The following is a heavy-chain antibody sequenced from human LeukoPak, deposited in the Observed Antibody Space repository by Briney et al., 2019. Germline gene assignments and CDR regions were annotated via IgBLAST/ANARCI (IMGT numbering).Heavy chain of an antibody. CDR1: GFTFSSYA. CDR2: ISYDGSNE. J-gene: IGHJ4*02. V-gene: IGHV3-30-3*01. Sequence: GGSLRLSCAASGFTFSSYAMHWVRQAPGKGLEWVAVISYDGSNEYYADSVKGRFTISRDNSKNTLYLQMNSLRAEDTAVYYCARDWQWLVDWGQGTLVTVSS. D-gene: IGHD6-19*01. CDR3: ARDWQWLVD.